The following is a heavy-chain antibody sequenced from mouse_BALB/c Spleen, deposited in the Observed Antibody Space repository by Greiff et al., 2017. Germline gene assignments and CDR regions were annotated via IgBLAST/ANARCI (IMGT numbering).Heavy chain of an antibody. J-gene: IGHJ3*01. V-gene: IGHV14-4*02. CDR3: NVITTVKFAY. Sequence: VQLKQSGAELVRSGASVKLSCTASGFNIKDYYMHWVKQRPEQGLEWIGWIDPENGDTEYAPKFQGKATMTADTSSNTAYLQLSSLTSEDTAVYYCNVITTVKFAYWGQGTLVTVSA. CDR2: IDPENGDT. D-gene: IGHD1-1*01. CDR1: GFNIKDYY.